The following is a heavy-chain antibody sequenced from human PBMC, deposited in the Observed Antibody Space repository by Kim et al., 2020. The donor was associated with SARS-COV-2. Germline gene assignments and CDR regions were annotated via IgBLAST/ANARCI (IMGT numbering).Heavy chain of an antibody. V-gene: IGHV3-23*01. CDR1: GFTFSSYA. CDR2: ISGSGGST. D-gene: IGHD6-13*01. CDR3: ATPRSTIAAAGEFDY. Sequence: GGSLRLSCAASGFTFSSYAMSWVRQAPGKGLECVSVISGSGGSTYYADSVKGRFTISRDNSKNTLYLQMNSLRAEDTAVYYCATPRSTIAAAGEFDYWGQGTLVTVSS. J-gene: IGHJ4*02.